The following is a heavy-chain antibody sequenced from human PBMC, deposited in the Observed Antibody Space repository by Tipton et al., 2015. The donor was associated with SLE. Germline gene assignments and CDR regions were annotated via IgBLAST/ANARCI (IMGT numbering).Heavy chain of an antibody. CDR3: ARASSSSAFDI. J-gene: IGHJ3*02. CDR1: GGSFSGYY. CDR2: INHSGST. Sequence: TLSLTCAVYGGSFSGYYWSWIRQPPGKGLEWIGEINHSGSTNYNPSLKSRVTISVDTSKNQFSLKLSSVTAADTAVYYCARASSSSAFDIRGQGTMVTVSS. D-gene: IGHD6-6*01. V-gene: IGHV4-34*01.